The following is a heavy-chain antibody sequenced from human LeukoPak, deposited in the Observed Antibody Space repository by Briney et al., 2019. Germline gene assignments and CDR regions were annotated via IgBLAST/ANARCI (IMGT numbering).Heavy chain of an antibody. J-gene: IGHJ4*02. CDR1: GFTFSSYK. CDR3: ARDIDY. CDR2: ISSSSSYI. Sequence: GGSLSLSCAASGFTFSSYKVTWFRQPPGKGLEWVSSISSSSSYIYYADSVKGRFTISRDNAKNSLYLQMNSLRAEGTAVCYCARDIDYWGQGTLVTVSS. V-gene: IGHV3-21*01.